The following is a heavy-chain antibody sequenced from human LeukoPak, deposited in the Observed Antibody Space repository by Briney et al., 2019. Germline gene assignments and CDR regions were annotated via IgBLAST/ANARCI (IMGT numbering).Heavy chain of an antibody. D-gene: IGHD6-13*01. V-gene: IGHV3-23*01. Sequence: HAGGSLRLSCAASGFTFSSYAMSWVRQAPGKGLEWFSAISGSGGSTYYADSVKGRFTISRDNSKNTLYLQMNSLRAQDTAVYYCAKTARRSSSWYYYFDYWGQGTLVTVSS. CDR3: AKTARRSSSWYYYFDY. CDR1: GFTFSSYA. J-gene: IGHJ4*02. CDR2: ISGSGGST.